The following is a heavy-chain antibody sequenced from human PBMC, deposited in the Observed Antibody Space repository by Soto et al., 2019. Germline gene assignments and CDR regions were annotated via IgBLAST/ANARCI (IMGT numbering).Heavy chain of an antibody. CDR3: GRDPKRSTGFGSDTPFDY. D-gene: IGHD6-25*01. CDR1: GYSFTSYW. CDR2: IDPSDSYT. V-gene: IGHV5-10-1*01. Sequence: EVQLVQSGAEVKKPGESLRISCKGSGYSFTSYWINWVRQMPGKGLEWMGRIDPSDSYTNYSPSFQGHVTISADKSISSASLQWRSLKASDTAMYYCGRDPKRSTGFGSDTPFDYWGQGALVTGSS. J-gene: IGHJ4*02.